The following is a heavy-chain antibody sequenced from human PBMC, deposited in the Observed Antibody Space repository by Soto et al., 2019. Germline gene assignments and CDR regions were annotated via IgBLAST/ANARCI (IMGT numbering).Heavy chain of an antibody. CDR2: IYYSGST. D-gene: IGHD2-15*01. CDR3: ARSYRYCGGGSCYLYYFDY. V-gene: IGHV4-31*03. J-gene: IGHJ4*02. CDR1: GGSISSGGYY. Sequence: QVQLQESGPGLVKPSQTLSLTCTVSGGSISSGGYYWSWIRQHPGKGLEWIGYIYYSGSTYYNPSLKGRVPISADPSKNQFSLKLTSVTAADTAVYYCARSYRYCGGGSCYLYYFDYWGQETLVTVSS.